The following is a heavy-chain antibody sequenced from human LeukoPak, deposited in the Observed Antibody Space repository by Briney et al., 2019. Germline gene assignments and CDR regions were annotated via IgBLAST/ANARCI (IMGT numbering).Heavy chain of an antibody. Sequence: GASVKVSCKPSGYTFNTYGITWVRQAPGQGLEWMGWISPYNGNTNYSQKFQGRVTLTTDTSTSTAYMELRSLRSDDTAVYYCARGGTGYFDYWGQGTLVTVSS. D-gene: IGHD1-1*01. CDR2: ISPYNGNT. V-gene: IGHV1-18*01. CDR1: GYTFNTYG. CDR3: ARGGTGYFDY. J-gene: IGHJ4*02.